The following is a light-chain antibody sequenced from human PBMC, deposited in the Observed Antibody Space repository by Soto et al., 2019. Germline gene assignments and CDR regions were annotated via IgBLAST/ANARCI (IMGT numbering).Light chain of an antibody. Sequence: EIVMTQSPATLSVSPGERATLSCRASQSVSVNLAWYQQKTGQAPRLLIYGASSRATGIPVRFSGSGSGTEFALTISSLQSEDFAVYYCQQYNNWPLTFGQGTRLEIK. CDR3: QQYNNWPLT. CDR1: QSVSVN. CDR2: GAS. V-gene: IGKV3-15*01. J-gene: IGKJ5*01.